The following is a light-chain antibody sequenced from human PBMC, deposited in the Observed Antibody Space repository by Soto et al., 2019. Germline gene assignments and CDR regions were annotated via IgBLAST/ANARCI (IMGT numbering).Light chain of an antibody. CDR3: QQYGSSSLVT. CDR2: GAS. Sequence: EIVLTQSPGTLSLSPGERDTLSCRASQSVSSSYLAWYQQKPGQAPRLLIYGASSRATGIPDRFSGSGSGTDFPLTISRLAPEDFAVYYCQQYGSSSLVTFGPGTKVDIK. V-gene: IGKV3-20*01. J-gene: IGKJ3*01. CDR1: QSVSSSY.